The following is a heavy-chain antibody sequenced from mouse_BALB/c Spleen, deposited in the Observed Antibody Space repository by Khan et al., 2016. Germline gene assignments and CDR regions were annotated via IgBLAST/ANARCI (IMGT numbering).Heavy chain of an antibody. V-gene: IGHV1-34*02. CDR1: GYSFTGYY. CDR3: LRDAMDD. D-gene: IGHD1-1*01. Sequence: VQLKQSGPDLVKSGASVKISCKASGYSFTGYYMDWVKQSHGKSLEWIGRLNPNNGGTSYKQNFKGKAILTVDKSSTTAYMELRSLTSEDSAVYYCLRDAMDDWGQGTSVTVSS. CDR2: LNPNNGGT. J-gene: IGHJ4*01.